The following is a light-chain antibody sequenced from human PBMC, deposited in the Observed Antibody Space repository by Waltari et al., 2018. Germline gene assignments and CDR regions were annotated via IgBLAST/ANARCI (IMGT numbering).Light chain of an antibody. Sequence: DIQISQAPSSLSASVGDRVTITCRASQGISSYLHGDQQKLGKAPKLLVYYVNSLPSGVPSRFSGSGSGTEFTLTISSLQPEDFATYYCQQGSSYPFTFGPGTKLDIK. V-gene: IGKV1-17*01. CDR1: QGISSY. J-gene: IGKJ3*01. CDR3: QQGSSYPFT. CDR2: YVN.